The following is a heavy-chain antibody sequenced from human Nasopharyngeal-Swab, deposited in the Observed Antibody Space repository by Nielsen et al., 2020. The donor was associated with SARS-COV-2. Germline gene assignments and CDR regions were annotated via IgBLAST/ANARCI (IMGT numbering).Heavy chain of an antibody. V-gene: IGHV3-7*03. CDR2: IKEDGSQK. CDR1: GFTFNTYW. CDR3: VRDLPYNEVS. J-gene: IGHJ5*02. Sequence: GESLKISCAASGFTFNTYWMNWARQAPGMGLEWVANIKEDGSQKNYADSVKGRFTISRDNAKNTLYLQMNRLRGEDTAVYYCVRDLPYNEVSWGQGTLVTVSS. D-gene: IGHD5-24*01.